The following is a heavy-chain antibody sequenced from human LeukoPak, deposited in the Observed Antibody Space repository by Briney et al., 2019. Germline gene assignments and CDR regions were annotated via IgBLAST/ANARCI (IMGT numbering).Heavy chain of an antibody. Sequence: SETLSLTCAVSGYSISSGYYWGWIGQPPGKGLEWIGSIYHSGSTYYNPSLKSRVTISVDTSKNQFSLKLSSVTAADTAVYYCARRSDFSDAFDIWGQGTMVTVSS. J-gene: IGHJ3*02. CDR3: ARRSDFSDAFDI. CDR1: GYSISSGYY. D-gene: IGHD2/OR15-2a*01. V-gene: IGHV4-38-2*01. CDR2: IYHSGST.